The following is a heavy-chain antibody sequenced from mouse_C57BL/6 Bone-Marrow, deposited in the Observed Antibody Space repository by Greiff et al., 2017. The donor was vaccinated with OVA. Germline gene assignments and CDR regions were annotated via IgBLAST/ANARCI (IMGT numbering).Heavy chain of an antibody. CDR3: AREDGYDWFAY. CDR1: GYSITSGYY. CDR2: ISYDGSN. J-gene: IGHJ3*01. V-gene: IGHV3-6*01. D-gene: IGHD2-2*01. Sequence: VQLKESGPGLVKPSQSLSLTCSVTGYSITSGYYWNWIRQFPGNKLEWMGYISYDGSNNYNPSLKNRISITRDTSKNQFFLKLNSVTTEDTATYYCAREDGYDWFAYWGQGTLVTVSA.